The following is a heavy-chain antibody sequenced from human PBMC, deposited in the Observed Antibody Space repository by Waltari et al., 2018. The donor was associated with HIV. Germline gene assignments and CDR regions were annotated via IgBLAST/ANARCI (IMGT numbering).Heavy chain of an antibody. CDR1: GGSISSSTYY. D-gene: IGHD2-21*02. CDR3: TRLSIVVVTAIDF. J-gene: IGHJ4*02. Sequence: QLQLQESGPGLVKPSETLSLTCTVSGGSISSSTYYWGWVRQPPGKGLEWLGNLYDSGSTYYNPSLKSRVTISVDTSKNQFSLKLSSVTAADTAVYYCTRLSIVVVTAIDFWGQGTLVTVSS. CDR2: LYDSGST. V-gene: IGHV4-39*01.